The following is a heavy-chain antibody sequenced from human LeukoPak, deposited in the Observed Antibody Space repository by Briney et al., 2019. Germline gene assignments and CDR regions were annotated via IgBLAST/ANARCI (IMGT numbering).Heavy chain of an antibody. Sequence: ASVKVSCKASGYTFTGYYMHWVRQAPGQGLEWMGWINPNGGGTNYAQKFQGRVTMTRDTSISTAYMELSRLRSDDTAVYYCARDLSSMVRGVIYGFDPWGQGTLVTVSS. D-gene: IGHD3-10*01. CDR3: ARDLSSMVRGVIYGFDP. CDR2: INPNGGGT. CDR1: GYTFTGYY. J-gene: IGHJ5*02. V-gene: IGHV1-2*02.